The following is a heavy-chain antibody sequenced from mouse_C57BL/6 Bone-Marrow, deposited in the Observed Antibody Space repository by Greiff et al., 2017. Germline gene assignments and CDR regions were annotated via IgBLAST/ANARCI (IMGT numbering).Heavy chain of an antibody. D-gene: IGHD1-1*01. J-gene: IGHJ4*01. CDR3: ARLGTTVPYYAMDY. Sequence: QVQLQQPGAELVMPGASVKLSCKASGYTFTSYWMHWVKQRPGQGLEWIGEIDPSDSYTTYNQKFKGKSTLTVDKSSSTAYMQLSSLTSEDSAVYYCARLGTTVPYYAMDYWGQGTSVTVSA. CDR2: IDPSDSYT. CDR1: GYTFTSYW. V-gene: IGHV1-69*01.